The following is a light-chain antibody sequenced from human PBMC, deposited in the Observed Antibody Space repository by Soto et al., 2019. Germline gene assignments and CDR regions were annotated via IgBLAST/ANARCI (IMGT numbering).Light chain of an antibody. Sequence: IVLTQSPGPLSLSPGERATLSCRPSLTGNTNYLAWYQHKLGQAPRLLIYGVYTRATGIPDRFTGSGSGTEFTLTITRLEPEDSAVYFCQHYGYSRWTFGQGNKVEIK. V-gene: IGKV3-20*01. J-gene: IGKJ1*01. CDR3: QHYGYSRWT. CDR2: GVY. CDR1: LTGNTNY.